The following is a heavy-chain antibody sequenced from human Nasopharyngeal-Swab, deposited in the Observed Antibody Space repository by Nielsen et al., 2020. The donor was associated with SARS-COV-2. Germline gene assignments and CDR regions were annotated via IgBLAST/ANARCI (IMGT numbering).Heavy chain of an antibody. V-gene: IGHV3-74*01. Sequence: ESLKISCAASGFILSCYRMHWVRQVPGKRLLWVARISDDENTINYADSVKGRFTISKDYAKNTLYLQMNNLRAEDAAIYYCSRDLGGAYGYWGQGTLVTVSS. D-gene: IGHD3-16*01. CDR1: GFILSCYR. J-gene: IGHJ4*02. CDR3: SRDLGGAYGY. CDR2: ISDDENTI.